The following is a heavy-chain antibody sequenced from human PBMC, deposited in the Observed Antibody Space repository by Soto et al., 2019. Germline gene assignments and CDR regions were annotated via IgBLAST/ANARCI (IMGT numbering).Heavy chain of an antibody. J-gene: IGHJ6*02. V-gene: IGHV3-11*05. CDR3: ARELDGIDV. CDR2: ITSSGSYT. CDR1: GRRCIDYC. Sequence: PLRLCWAAAGRRCIDYCRSWIRQAPGKGLEWVSYITSSGSYTKYADPVQGRFTISRDNAKNLLYLQMNSLRAEDTAVYYCARELDGIDVWGQGTTVTVSS.